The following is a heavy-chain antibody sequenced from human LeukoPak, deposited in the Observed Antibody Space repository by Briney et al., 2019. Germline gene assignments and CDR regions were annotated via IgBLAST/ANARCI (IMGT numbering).Heavy chain of an antibody. Sequence: GGSLSLSCAASGFTSSGSAMSWVRQAPGKGLEWVSLISFSGGSTYYADSVKGRFTISRDNSKDTLYLQMNSLRAEDTAIYYCAREIQLPTWGLGPMVTVSS. V-gene: IGHV3-23*01. CDR2: ISFSGGST. J-gene: IGHJ3*01. D-gene: IGHD5-24*01. CDR1: GFTSSGSA. CDR3: AREIQLPT.